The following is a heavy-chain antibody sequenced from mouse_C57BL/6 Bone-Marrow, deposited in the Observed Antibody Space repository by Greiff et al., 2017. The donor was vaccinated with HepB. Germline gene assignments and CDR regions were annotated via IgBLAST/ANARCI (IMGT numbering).Heavy chain of an antibody. J-gene: IGHJ2*01. V-gene: IGHV1-5*01. CDR2: IYPGNSDT. D-gene: IGHD1-1*01. CDR1: GYTFTSYW. CDR3: TRSDGSSGYDYFDY. Sequence: EVHLVESGTVLARPGASVKMSCKTSGYTFTSYWMHWVNQRPGQGLEWIGAIYPGNSDTSYNQKFKGKAKLTAVTSASTAYMELSSLTNEDSAVYYSTRSDGSSGYDYFDYWGQGTTLTVSS.